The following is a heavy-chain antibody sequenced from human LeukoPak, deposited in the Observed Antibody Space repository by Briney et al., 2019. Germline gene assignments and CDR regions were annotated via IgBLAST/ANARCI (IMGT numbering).Heavy chain of an antibody. Sequence: GGSLRLSCAASGNTFSIYDMHWVRQAPGQGLEWVALIWYDGSNKNYADSVKGRFTISRDNSKNTLYLQMNSLRAEDTAVYYCAREAVTRNYFDYWGQGTLVTVSS. CDR3: AREAVTRNYFDY. CDR2: IWYDGSNK. V-gene: IGHV3-33*01. CDR1: GNTFSIYD. D-gene: IGHD4-17*01. J-gene: IGHJ4*02.